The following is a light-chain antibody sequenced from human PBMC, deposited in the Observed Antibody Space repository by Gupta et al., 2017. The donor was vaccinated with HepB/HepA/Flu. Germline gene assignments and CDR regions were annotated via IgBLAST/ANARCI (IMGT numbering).Light chain of an antibody. V-gene: IGKV3-20*01. Sequence: EIVLTQSPGTLSLSPGERATLSCRASQSLSGSLLSWYQQKPGKAPRLLIYGASSRANGIPARFSGSGSGTDFTLTINSLEPEDFAVYFCHQNYTTPRTFGQGTKVEIK. CDR3: HQNYTTPRT. CDR2: GAS. J-gene: IGKJ1*01. CDR1: QSLSGSL.